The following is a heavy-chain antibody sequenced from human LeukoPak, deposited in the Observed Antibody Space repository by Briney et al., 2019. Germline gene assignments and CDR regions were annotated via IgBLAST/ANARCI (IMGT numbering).Heavy chain of an antibody. CDR2: INSDGSST. J-gene: IGHJ3*02. D-gene: IGHD3-16*01. Sequence: GGSLRLSCAASGFTFSSYWMHWVRHAPGKGLVWVSRINSDGSSTSHADSVKGRFTISRDNAKNTLYLQMNSLRAEDTAVYYCAYPSGEFHDAFDIWGQGTMVTVSS. V-gene: IGHV3-74*01. CDR3: AYPSGEFHDAFDI. CDR1: GFTFSSYW.